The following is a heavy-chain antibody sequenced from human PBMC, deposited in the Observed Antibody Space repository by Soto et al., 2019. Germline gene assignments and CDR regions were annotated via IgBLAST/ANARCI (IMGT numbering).Heavy chain of an antibody. CDR3: ARDGYGDYRTPFDY. J-gene: IGHJ4*02. CDR1: GGSISSGGYY. D-gene: IGHD4-17*01. CDR2: IYYSGST. V-gene: IGHV4-31*03. Sequence: QVQLQESGPGLVKPSQTLSLTCTVSGGSISSGGYYWSWIRQHPGKGLEWIGYIYYSGSTYYNPSLKSRVTISVDTSKNQCSLKLSSVTAADTAVYYCARDGYGDYRTPFDYWGQGTLVTVSS.